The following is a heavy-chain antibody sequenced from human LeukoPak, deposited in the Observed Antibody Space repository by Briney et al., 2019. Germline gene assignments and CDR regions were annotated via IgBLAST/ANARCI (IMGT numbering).Heavy chain of an antibody. Sequence: SETLSLTCTVSGGSISSGSYYWGWIRQPPGKGLEWIGSIYHSGSTYYNPSLKSRVTISVDTSKNQFSLKLSSVTAADTAVYYCARDRGLGTMVRGDNWFDPWGQGTLVTVSS. J-gene: IGHJ5*02. D-gene: IGHD3-10*01. CDR3: ARDRGLGTMVRGDNWFDP. V-gene: IGHV4-39*07. CDR2: IYHSGST. CDR1: GGSISSGSYY.